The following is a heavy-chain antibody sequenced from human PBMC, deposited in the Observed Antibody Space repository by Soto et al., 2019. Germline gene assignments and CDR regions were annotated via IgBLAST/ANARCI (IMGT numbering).Heavy chain of an antibody. CDR1: GGSINSDDYY. CDR3: ARGGEKVASRVEFFQH. J-gene: IGHJ1*01. Sequence: PSETLSLTCTVSGGSINSDDYYWSWIRQPPGKGLEWIGYIHFSGFTHYNPHLNSRASISVDTSENHFSLKLISVTAADTAVYFCARGGEKVASRVEFFQHWGQGTLVTVSS. CDR2: IHFSGFT. D-gene: IGHD3-10*01. V-gene: IGHV4-30-4*01.